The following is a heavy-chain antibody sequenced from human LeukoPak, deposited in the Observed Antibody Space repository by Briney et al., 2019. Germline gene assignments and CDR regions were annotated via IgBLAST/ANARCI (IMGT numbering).Heavy chain of an antibody. V-gene: IGHV4-61*02. Sequence: SETLSLTCTVSGGSISSGDYYWSWIRQPAGKGLEWIGRISSSGSTNYNPSLKSRVTISVDTSKNQFSLKLSSVTAADTAVYFYARGPYSYDSSGAFDIWGQGTMVTVSS. D-gene: IGHD3-22*01. CDR2: ISSSGST. CDR3: ARGPYSYDSSGAFDI. CDR1: GGSISSGDYY. J-gene: IGHJ3*02.